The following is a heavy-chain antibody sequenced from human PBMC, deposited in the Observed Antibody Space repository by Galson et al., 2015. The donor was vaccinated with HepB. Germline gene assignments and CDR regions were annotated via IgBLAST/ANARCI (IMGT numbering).Heavy chain of an antibody. J-gene: IGHJ4*02. CDR2: INPSDSYT. Sequence: QSGAEVKKPGESLRISCKGSGYTFTSYWINWVRQMPGKGLEWMGRINPSDSYTNYSPSFQGHVTISADKSISTAYLQWSSLKASDTAIYYCVRQYSSGFYYWGQGTLVTVSS. CDR3: VRQYSSGFYY. D-gene: IGHD3-22*01. V-gene: IGHV5-10-1*01. CDR1: GYTFTSYW.